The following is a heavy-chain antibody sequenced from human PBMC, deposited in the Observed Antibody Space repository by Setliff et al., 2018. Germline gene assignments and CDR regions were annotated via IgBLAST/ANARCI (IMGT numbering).Heavy chain of an antibody. CDR2: IIPIFGTA. Sequence: SVKVSCKASGGTFSIYTISWVRQAPGQGLEWMGRIIPIFGTANYAQKFQGRVTITADKSTSTAYMELRSLRSDDTAVYYCARTSIVGATISHYWGQGTLVTVSS. D-gene: IGHD1-26*01. CDR1: GGTFSIYT. CDR3: ARTSIVGATISHY. J-gene: IGHJ4*02. V-gene: IGHV1-69*08.